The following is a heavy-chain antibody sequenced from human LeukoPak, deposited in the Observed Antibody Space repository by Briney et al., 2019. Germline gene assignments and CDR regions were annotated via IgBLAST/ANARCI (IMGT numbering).Heavy chain of an antibody. Sequence: SETLSLTCAVYGGSFSGYYWSWIRQPPGKGLEWIGEIKYRGSTNYNPSLKSRVTISVDTFKNQFSMKLSSVTDADTAVYYCARGRWATLYGDYSRSESFQPWGQGTLVTVSS. CDR3: ARGRWATLYGDYSRSESFQP. CDR2: IKYRGST. D-gene: IGHD4-17*01. J-gene: IGHJ1*01. V-gene: IGHV4-34*01. CDR1: GGSFSGYY.